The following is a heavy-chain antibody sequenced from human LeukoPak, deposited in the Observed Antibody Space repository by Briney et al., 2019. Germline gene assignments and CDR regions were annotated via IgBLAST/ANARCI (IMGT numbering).Heavy chain of an antibody. J-gene: IGHJ4*02. Sequence: GGSLRLSCAVSGFTFSNYWMYWVRQGPGKGLVWVSRISSDGRSTNYADSVKGRFTISRDNAKNTLFLQVNSLRADDTAVYYCARGRSGNYYDYWGQGTLVTVSS. CDR3: ARGRSGNYYDY. CDR1: GFTFSNYW. CDR2: ISSDGRST. D-gene: IGHD1-26*01. V-gene: IGHV3-74*01.